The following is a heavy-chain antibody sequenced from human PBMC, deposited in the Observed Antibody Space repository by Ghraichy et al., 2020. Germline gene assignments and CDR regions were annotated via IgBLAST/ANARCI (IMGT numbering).Heavy chain of an antibody. V-gene: IGHV3-15*01. CDR2: IRNKVEGGTE. CDR3: TSYKASNAFDF. D-gene: IGHD3-10*01. Sequence: GGSLRLSCAASGFSFTNAWMGWIRQAPGKGLEWLGSIRNKVEGGTEDYSVLVSDRFTISRDDSKNTLYLQMNSLKTEDTAVYHCTSYKASNAFDFWGQATMVTVSS. CDR1: GFSFTNAW. J-gene: IGHJ3*01.